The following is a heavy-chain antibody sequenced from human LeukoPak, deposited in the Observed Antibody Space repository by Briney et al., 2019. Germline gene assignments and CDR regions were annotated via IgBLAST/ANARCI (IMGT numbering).Heavy chain of an antibody. CDR3: ARGPVVVAATPYCYYGMDV. V-gene: IGHV4-39*01. Sequence: SETLSLTCTVSGGSISSSSYYWGWIRQPPGKGLEWIGSIYYSGSTYYNPSLKSRVTISVDTSKNQFSLKLSSVTAADTAVYYCARGPVVVAATPYCYYGMDVWGQGTTVTVSS. CDR1: GGSISSSSYY. J-gene: IGHJ6*02. D-gene: IGHD2-15*01. CDR2: IYYSGST.